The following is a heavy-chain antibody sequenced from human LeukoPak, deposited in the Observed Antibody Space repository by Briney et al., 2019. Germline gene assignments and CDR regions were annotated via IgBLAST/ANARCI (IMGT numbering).Heavy chain of an antibody. CDR1: GGTFSNDA. J-gene: IGHJ5*01. D-gene: IGHD3/OR15-3a*01. CDR3: ARDLVCTVNCKDS. V-gene: IGHV1-69*04. CDR2: VIPTLGIA. Sequence: TSVKVSCKASGGTFSNDAISWVRQAPGQGLEWMGRVIPTLGIALYAQRFKGRVTITADKSTSTAYMELSSLTFEDTAVYFCARDLVCTVNCKDSWGQGTLATVSS.